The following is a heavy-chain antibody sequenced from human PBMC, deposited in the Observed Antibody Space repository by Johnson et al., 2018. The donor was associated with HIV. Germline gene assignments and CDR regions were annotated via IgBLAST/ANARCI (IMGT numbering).Heavy chain of an antibody. Sequence: QVQLVESGGGVVQPGGSLILSCAASGFTFSSYAMHWVRQAPGKGLEWVAIMSYDGSNKYYADSVTGRFTISRDNSKNSLYLQMNSLRAEDTAVYYCATRDPTHRPGVFDIWGQGTMVTISS. CDR2: MSYDGSNK. V-gene: IGHV3-30-3*01. CDR3: ATRDPTHRPGVFDI. CDR1: GFTFSSYA. J-gene: IGHJ3*02. D-gene: IGHD1-14*01.